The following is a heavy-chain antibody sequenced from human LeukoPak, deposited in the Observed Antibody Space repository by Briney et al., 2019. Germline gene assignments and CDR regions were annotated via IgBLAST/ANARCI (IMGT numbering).Heavy chain of an antibody. V-gene: IGHV3-7*03. CDR3: VRSPFSNGY. J-gene: IGHJ4*02. CDR1: GLTFSNYW. CDR2: IKQDGSEM. D-gene: IGHD4-11*01. Sequence: GGSLRLSCAASGLTFSNYWMDCVRQAPGKGLEWVANIKQDGSEMYYVDSVKGRFTISRDNAKNSLYLQMNSLRAEDTAVYYCVRSPFSNGYWGQGTLVTVSS.